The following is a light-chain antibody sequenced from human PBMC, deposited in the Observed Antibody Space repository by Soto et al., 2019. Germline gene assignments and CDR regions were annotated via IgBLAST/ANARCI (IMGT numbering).Light chain of an antibody. CDR1: QSVSSND. J-gene: IGKJ1*01. Sequence: EIVLTQSPGTLSLSPGERATLSCRASQSVSSNDLAWYQQKPGQAPRLLIYGASSRATGIPDRFSGSGSGTDFTLTISGLEPEDFAVYYCQQHGATFGQGTKVDIK. V-gene: IGKV3-20*01. CDR2: GAS. CDR3: QQHGAT.